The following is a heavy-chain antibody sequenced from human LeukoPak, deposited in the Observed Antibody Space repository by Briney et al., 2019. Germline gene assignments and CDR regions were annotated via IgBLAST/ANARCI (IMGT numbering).Heavy chain of an antibody. CDR2: IWYDGSNK. D-gene: IGHD2-2*01. CDR3: ARVPYCGSTSCPSHYYYYYGMDV. V-gene: IGHV3-33*01. Sequence: GGSLRLSCAASGFTFSSYGMHWVRQAPGKGLEWVAVIWYDGSNKYYADSVKGRFTISRDNSKNTLYLQMNSLRAEDTAVYYCARVPYCGSTSCPSHYYYYYGMDVWGQGTTVTVSS. J-gene: IGHJ6*02. CDR1: GFTFSSYG.